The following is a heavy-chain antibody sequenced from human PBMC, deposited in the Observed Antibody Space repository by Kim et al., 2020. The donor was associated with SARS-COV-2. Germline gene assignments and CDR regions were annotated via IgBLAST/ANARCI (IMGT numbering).Heavy chain of an antibody. Sequence: VKGRSTISRDNAKNTLYLKMNSLRAEDTAVYYCARGPVPRSYYYYYGMDVWGQGTTVTVSS. V-gene: IGHV3-53*01. CDR3: ARGPVPRSYYYYYGMDV. J-gene: IGHJ6*02. D-gene: IGHD2-2*01.